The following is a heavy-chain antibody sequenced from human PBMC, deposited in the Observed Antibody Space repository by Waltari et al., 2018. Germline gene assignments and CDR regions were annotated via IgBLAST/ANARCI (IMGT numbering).Heavy chain of an antibody. V-gene: IGHV4-34*01. CDR1: GGSLSGYY. CDR2: VNPTGNT. J-gene: IGHJ4*02. CDR3: ARIYEYQLPEGY. D-gene: IGHD2-2*01. Sequence: QVQLQQWGARLLKPSETLSLTCAVYGGSLSGYYWSWIRQPPGKGLQWIGEVNPTGNTNYNPSLKSRVTISADTSRNQLSLKLNSVTAADTAVYYCARIYEYQLPEGYWGQGTLVTVSS.